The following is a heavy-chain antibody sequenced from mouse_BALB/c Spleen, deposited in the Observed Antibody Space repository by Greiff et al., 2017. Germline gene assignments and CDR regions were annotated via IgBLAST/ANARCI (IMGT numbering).Heavy chain of an antibody. J-gene: IGHJ3*01. Sequence: EVKLMESGGDLVKPGGSLKLSCAASGFTFSSYAMSWVRQTPEKRLEWVASISSGGSTYYPDSVKGRFTISRDNARNILYLQMSSLRSEDTAMYYCARTDGYYSWFAYWGQGTLVTVSA. CDR3: ARTDGYYSWFAY. CDR1: GFTFSSYA. D-gene: IGHD2-3*01. V-gene: IGHV5-6-5*01. CDR2: ISSGGST.